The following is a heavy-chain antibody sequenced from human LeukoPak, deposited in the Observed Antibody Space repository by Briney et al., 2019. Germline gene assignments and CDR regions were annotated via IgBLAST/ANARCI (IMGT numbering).Heavy chain of an antibody. J-gene: IGHJ6*03. CDR2: INHSGST. D-gene: IGHD1-26*01. CDR1: GGSFSGYY. Sequence: SETLSLTCAVYGGSFSGYYWSWIPQPPGKGLEWIGEINHSGSTNYNPSLKSRVTISVDTSKNQFSLKLSSVTAADTAVYYCARGCSGSYYDVLGYYYYYYMDVWGKGTTVTVSS. V-gene: IGHV4-34*01. CDR3: ARGCSGSYYDVLGYYYYYYMDV.